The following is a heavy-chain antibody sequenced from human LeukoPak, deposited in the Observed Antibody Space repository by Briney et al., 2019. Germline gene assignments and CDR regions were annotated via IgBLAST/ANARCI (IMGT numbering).Heavy chain of an antibody. J-gene: IGHJ4*02. V-gene: IGHV1-8*01. D-gene: IGHD3-9*01. CDR3: ARGRLDVLRYFDWLSDPFDY. CDR2: MNPNSGNT. Sequence: GASVKVSCKASGYTFTSYDINWVRQATGQGLEWMGWMNPNSGNTGYAQKFQGRVTMTRNTSISTAYMELSSLRSEDTAVYYCARGRLDVLRYFDWLSDPFDYWGQGTLVTVSS. CDR1: GYTFTSYD.